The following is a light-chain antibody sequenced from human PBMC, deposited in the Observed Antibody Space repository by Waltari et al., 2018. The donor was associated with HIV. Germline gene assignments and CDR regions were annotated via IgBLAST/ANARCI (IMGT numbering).Light chain of an antibody. CDR1: QSVGDY. Sequence: EIVLTQSPATLSLSPGERATLSCRASQSVGDYLAWYQQKPGQAPKLFIYDASNRATGIPARFSGSGFGTDFTLTISSLEPEDFAVYYCQQYGSSPLFTFGPGTKVDIK. CDR3: QQYGSSPLFT. J-gene: IGKJ3*01. V-gene: IGKV3-11*01. CDR2: DAS.